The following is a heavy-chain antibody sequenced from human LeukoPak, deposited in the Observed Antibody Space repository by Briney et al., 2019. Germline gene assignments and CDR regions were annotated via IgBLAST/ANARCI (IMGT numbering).Heavy chain of an antibody. CDR1: GYTFTSYG. V-gene: IGHV1-18*01. CDR2: ISAYNGNT. J-gene: IGHJ4*02. D-gene: IGHD3-16*02. CDR3: ARDFNDYVWGSYPLPIDY. Sequence: ASVKVSCKASGYTFTSYGISWVRQAPGQGLEWMGWISAYNGNTNYAQKLQGRVTMTTDTSTSTAYMELRSLRSDDTAVYYCARDFNDYVWGSYPLPIDYWGQGTLVTVSS.